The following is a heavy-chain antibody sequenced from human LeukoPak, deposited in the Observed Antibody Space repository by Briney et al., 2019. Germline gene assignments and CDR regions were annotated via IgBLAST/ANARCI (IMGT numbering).Heavy chain of an antibody. CDR1: GGSISSSSYY. V-gene: IGHV4-39*07. CDR3: ARGRWKDSSGYMA. D-gene: IGHD3-22*01. Sequence: SETLSLTCTVSGGSISSSSYYWGWIRQPPGKGLEWIGSIYYSGSTYYNPSLKSRVTISVDTSKNQFSLKLSSVTAADTAVYYCARGRWKDSSGYMAWGQGTLVTVSS. CDR2: IYYSGST. J-gene: IGHJ5*02.